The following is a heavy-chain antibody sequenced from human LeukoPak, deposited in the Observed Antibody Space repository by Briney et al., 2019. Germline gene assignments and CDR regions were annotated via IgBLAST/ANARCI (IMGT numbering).Heavy chain of an antibody. CDR3: AREMLWSNAFDI. CDR1: GGSFSGYY. Sequence: PSETLSLTCAVYGGSFSGYYWSWIRQPPGKGLEWIGEINHSGSTNYNPSLKSRVTISVDTSENQFSLKLSSVTAADTAVYYCAREMLWSNAFDIWGQGTMVTVSS. CDR2: INHSGST. J-gene: IGHJ3*02. V-gene: IGHV4-34*01. D-gene: IGHD5-18*01.